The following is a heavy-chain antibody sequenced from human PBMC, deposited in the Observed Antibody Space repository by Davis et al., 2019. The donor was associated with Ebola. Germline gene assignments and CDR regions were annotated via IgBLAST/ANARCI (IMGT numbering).Heavy chain of an antibody. Sequence: ASVKVSCKASGYSFTTYAINWVRQAPGQGLEWMGWINTNTGNPTYAQGFTGRFVFSLDTSVSTAYLQISSLKAEDTAVYYCASYISGYKSPYYYYYGMDVWGKGTTVTVSS. V-gene: IGHV7-4-1*02. CDR1: GYSFTTYA. D-gene: IGHD5-12*01. CDR2: INTNTGNP. CDR3: ASYISGYKSPYYYYYGMDV. J-gene: IGHJ6*04.